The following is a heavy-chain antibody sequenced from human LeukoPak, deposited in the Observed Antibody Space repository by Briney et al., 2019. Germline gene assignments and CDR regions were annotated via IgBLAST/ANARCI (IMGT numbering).Heavy chain of an antibody. CDR2: IWYDGSNK. Sequence: PGRSLRLSCAASGXTFSSYGMHWVRQAPGKGLEWVAVIWYDGSNKYYADSVKGRFTISRDNSKNTLYLQMNSLRAEDTAVYYCASERTAAGIYFAIDYWGQGTLVTVSS. D-gene: IGHD6-13*01. V-gene: IGHV3-33*01. J-gene: IGHJ4*02. CDR3: ASERTAAGIYFAIDY. CDR1: GXTFSSYG.